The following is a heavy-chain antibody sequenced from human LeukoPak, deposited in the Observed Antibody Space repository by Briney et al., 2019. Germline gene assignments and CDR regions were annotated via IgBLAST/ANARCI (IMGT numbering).Heavy chain of an antibody. V-gene: IGHV3-23*01. CDR3: ARSFAILDY. D-gene: IGHD2-21*01. Sequence: GGSLRLSCVASGVTLSNYAMSWARQAPGKGLEWVSGISSSGSGGNTYYADSVKGRFTISRDNSKNTLYLQMNSLRAEDTAVYYCARSFAILDYWGQGTLVTVSS. CDR2: ISSSGSGGNT. CDR1: GVTLSNYA. J-gene: IGHJ4*02.